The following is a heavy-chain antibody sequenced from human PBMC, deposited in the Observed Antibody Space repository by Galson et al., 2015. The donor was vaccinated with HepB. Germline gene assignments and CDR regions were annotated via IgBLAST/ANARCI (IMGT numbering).Heavy chain of an antibody. Sequence: RLSCAASGFTFSSYGMHWVRQAPGKGLEWVAFIRYDGSNKYYADSVKGRFTISRDNSKNTLYLQMNSLRAEDTAVYYCAKDGPYDILTGKEPNDYYYYYGMDVWGQGTTVTVSS. J-gene: IGHJ6*02. CDR3: AKDGPYDILTGKEPNDYYYYYGMDV. CDR2: IRYDGSNK. CDR1: GFTFSSYG. V-gene: IGHV3-30*02. D-gene: IGHD3-9*01.